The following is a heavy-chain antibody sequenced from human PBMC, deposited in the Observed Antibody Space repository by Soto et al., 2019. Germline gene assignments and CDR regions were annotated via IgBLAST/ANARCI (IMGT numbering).Heavy chain of an antibody. Sequence: VASVKVSCKASGYTFTSYYMHWLRQSPGQGLEWMGIINPSGGSTSYAQKFQGRVTMTRDTSTSTVYMELSSLRSEDTAVYYCARVLQAPYYYDSSGYPVFDPWGQGTLVTVSS. J-gene: IGHJ5*02. D-gene: IGHD3-22*01. CDR3: ARVLQAPYYYDSSGYPVFDP. V-gene: IGHV1-46*01. CDR2: INPSGGST. CDR1: GYTFTSYY.